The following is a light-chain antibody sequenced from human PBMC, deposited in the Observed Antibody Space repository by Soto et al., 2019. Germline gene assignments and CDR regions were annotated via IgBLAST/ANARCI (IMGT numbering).Light chain of an antibody. J-gene: IGLJ1*01. Sequence: QSVLTQPASVSGSPGQSITISCTGTSSTVGSYKLVSWYQQYPGKAPKLIIYTDNKRPPGVSNRFSGSRSSNTASLTISGLQPEDEADYYCCSYGGSTTYVFGTGTKVTVL. CDR2: TDN. CDR3: CSYGGSTTYV. CDR1: SSTVGSYKL. V-gene: IGLV2-23*01.